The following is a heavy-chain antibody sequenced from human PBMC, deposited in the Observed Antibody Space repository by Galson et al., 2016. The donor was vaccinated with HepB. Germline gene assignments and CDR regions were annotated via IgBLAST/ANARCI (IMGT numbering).Heavy chain of an antibody. D-gene: IGHD5-24*01. J-gene: IGHJ4*02. V-gene: IGHV3-21*01. CDR3: ARYMAGYNLIDF. Sequence: SLRLSCAASGFTFWSCAMSWVRQAPGKGLEWVSYISRTSSYIYYADSVRGRFTISRDNAKNSLFLQLNSLRAADTAIYYCARYMAGYNLIDFWGLGTLVTVSS. CDR1: GFTFWSCA. CDR2: ISRTSSYI.